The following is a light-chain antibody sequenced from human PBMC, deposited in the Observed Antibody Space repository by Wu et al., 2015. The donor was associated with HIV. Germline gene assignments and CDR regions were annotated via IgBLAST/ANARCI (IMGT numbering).Light chain of an antibody. V-gene: IGKV3-15*01. J-gene: IGKJ4*01. CDR1: QDVGTY. CDR3: QQYEHWPPLT. CDR2: ATS. Sequence: EIVMTQSPATLSLSPGERATLSCRASQDVGTYVAWYQQKPGQAPRPLMSATSRRASGIPARFIGRGSGTEFALTIDSLQSEDSAIYFCQQYEHWPPLTFGGGTTVEI.